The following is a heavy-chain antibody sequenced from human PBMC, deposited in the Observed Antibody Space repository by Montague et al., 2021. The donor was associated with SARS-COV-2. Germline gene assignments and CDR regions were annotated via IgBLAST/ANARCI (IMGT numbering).Heavy chain of an antibody. CDR2: IDWDDDK. D-gene: IGHD3-22*01. CDR1: GFSLTTSGMS. V-gene: IGHV2-70*02. CDR3: AREVRYYYDSSGPGAFDI. J-gene: IGHJ3*02. Sequence: PALVTPTQTLTLTCTFSGFSLTTSGMSVGWMRQPPGKAPEWLAPIDWDDDKFYTSSLRTRLTISKDTSKNQVVLTMTNMDPVDTAVYYCAREVRYYYDSSGPGAFDIWGQGTMVTVSS.